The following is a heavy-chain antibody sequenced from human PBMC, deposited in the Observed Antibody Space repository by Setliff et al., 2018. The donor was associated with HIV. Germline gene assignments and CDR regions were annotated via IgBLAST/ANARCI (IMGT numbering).Heavy chain of an antibody. CDR3: ARFNGDYETDNWFDP. CDR2: VNLSGGT. V-gene: IGHV4-34*01. Sequence: PSETLSLTCAVYGDSLSLFSWTWIRQPPGRGLEWIGEVNLSGGTNYNPSLEGRATISVDASKNQFSLRLTSLTAADTAVYYCARFNGDYETDNWFDPWGHGTLVTVSS. J-gene: IGHJ5*02. D-gene: IGHD4-17*01. CDR1: GDSLSLFS.